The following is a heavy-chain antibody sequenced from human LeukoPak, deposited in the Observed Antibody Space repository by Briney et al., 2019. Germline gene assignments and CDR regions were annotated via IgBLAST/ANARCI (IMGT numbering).Heavy chain of an antibody. J-gene: IGHJ4*02. CDR3: ARDQLGATAPAFDY. D-gene: IGHD1-26*01. CDR1: GFTFSSYW. CDR2: IRYDGSNK. Sequence: GGSLRLSCAASGFTFSSYWMSWVRQAPGKGLEWVAFIRYDGSNKYYADSVKGRFTISRDNSKNTLYLQMNSLRAEDTAVYYCARDQLGATAPAFDYWGQGTLVTVSS. V-gene: IGHV3-30*02.